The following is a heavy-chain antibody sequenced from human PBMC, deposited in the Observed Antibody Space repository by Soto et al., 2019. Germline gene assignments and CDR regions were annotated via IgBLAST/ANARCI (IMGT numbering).Heavy chain of an antibody. CDR2: INWNSGSI. Sequence: VQLVESGGGLVQPGRSLRLSCAASGFTFDDYAMHWVRQAPGKGLEWVSGINWNSGSIGYADSVKGRFTISRDNAKNSLSLQMNSLRAEDTALYYCAKGAGYDTSGYYVNWGQGTLVTVSS. CDR1: GFTFDDYA. CDR3: AKGAGYDTSGYYVN. D-gene: IGHD3-22*01. J-gene: IGHJ4*02. V-gene: IGHV3-9*01.